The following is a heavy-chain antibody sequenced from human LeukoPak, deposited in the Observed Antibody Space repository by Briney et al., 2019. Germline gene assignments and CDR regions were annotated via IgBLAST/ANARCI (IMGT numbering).Heavy chain of an antibody. J-gene: IGHJ6*03. D-gene: IGHD1-26*01. CDR2: ISSSCSTI. V-gene: IGHV3-11*01. CDR3: AREMNSGLYYYYYHMDV. Sequence: GGSLRLSCAPSVFTFSDYYMSWIRQAPGKGLEGVSYISSSCSTIFYADSVKGRFTISRDNAKNSLYLQMNSLRAEDTAVYYGAREMNSGLYYYYYHMDVWGKGTTVTISS. CDR1: VFTFSDYY.